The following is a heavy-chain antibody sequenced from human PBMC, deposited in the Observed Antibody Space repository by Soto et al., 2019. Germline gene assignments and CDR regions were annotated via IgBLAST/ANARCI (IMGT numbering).Heavy chain of an antibody. J-gene: IGHJ6*02. CDR3: ARSQGSSTSLEIYYYYYYGMDV. Sequence: QVQLVQSGAEVKKPGSSVKVSCKASGFTFCSYAISWVRQAPGQGPEWMGGIIPITGTANYAQKFQGRVTITADESTSTASMQLSSLRSEDTAVYYCARSQGSSTSLEIYYYYYYGMDVWGQGTTVTVSS. CDR2: IIPITGTA. CDR1: GFTFCSYA. D-gene: IGHD2-2*01. V-gene: IGHV1-69*01.